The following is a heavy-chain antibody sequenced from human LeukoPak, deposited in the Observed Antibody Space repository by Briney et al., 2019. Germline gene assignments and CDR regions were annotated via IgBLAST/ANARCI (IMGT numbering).Heavy chain of an antibody. J-gene: IGHJ4*02. Sequence: ASVKVSCKASGYTFTSYDINWVRQATGQGLEWMGWMNPNSGNTGYAQKSQGRVTMTRNTSISTAYMELSSLEASDTAMYYCARGTVHRRVLDYWGQGTLVTVSS. V-gene: IGHV1-8*01. CDR1: GYTFTSYD. CDR3: ARGTVHRRVLDY. CDR2: MNPNSGNT. D-gene: IGHD4-11*01.